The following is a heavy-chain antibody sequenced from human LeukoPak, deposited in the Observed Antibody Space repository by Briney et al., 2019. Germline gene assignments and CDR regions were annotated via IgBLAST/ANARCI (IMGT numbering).Heavy chain of an antibody. Sequence: SETLSLTCTVSGVSISSYYWSWIRQPPGKGLEWIGYIYYSGSTNYNPSLKSRVTISVDTSKNQFSLKLSSVTAADTAVYYCARSRVYYYDSSGYPPLDAFDIWGQGTMVTVSS. CDR2: IYYSGST. CDR1: GVSISSYY. D-gene: IGHD3-22*01. CDR3: ARSRVYYYDSSGYPPLDAFDI. J-gene: IGHJ3*02. V-gene: IGHV4-59*01.